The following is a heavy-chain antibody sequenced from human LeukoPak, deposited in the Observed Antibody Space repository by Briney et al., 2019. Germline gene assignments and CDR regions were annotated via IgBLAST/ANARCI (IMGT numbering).Heavy chain of an antibody. Sequence: PGGSLRLSCAASGFTFSSYEMNWVRQAPGKGLEWVSYISSSGSTIYYADSVKGRFTISRDNAKNTLYLQMNSLRAEDTAVYYCARDRGAPDAFDVWGQGTMVTVSS. CDR3: ARDRGAPDAFDV. J-gene: IGHJ3*01. CDR2: ISSSGSTI. D-gene: IGHD1-26*01. V-gene: IGHV3-48*03. CDR1: GFTFSSYE.